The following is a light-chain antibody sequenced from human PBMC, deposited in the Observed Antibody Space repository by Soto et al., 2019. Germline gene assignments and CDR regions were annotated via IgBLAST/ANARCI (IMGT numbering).Light chain of an antibody. CDR3: KSYTSSSTYA. Sequence: QSALTQPASVSGSPGQSITISCTGTSSDVGGFNYVSWYQQHPGKAPKLMIYDVTNRPSGVSYRFSGSKSGNTASLTISGLQAEYEEDYYCKSYTSSSTYAFGTGTKLTVL. J-gene: IGLJ1*01. CDR2: DVT. CDR1: SSDVGGFNY. V-gene: IGLV2-14*03.